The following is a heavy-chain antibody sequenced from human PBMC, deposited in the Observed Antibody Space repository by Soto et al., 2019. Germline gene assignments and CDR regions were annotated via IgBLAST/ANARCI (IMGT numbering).Heavy chain of an antibody. D-gene: IGHD2-15*01. Sequence: EVQVLESGGGLVQPGGSLRLSCEGSGFTVSSHAMTWIRQAPGKGPEWVSTVTADAGTYYADSVKGRFAMSRDTSENKLYLQMNSLGAEDTAAYYCAPHVSCSGGSCQYDAFAIRGQGTMVTVSS. CDR3: APHVSCSGGSCQYDAFAI. CDR2: VTADAGT. CDR1: GFTVSSHA. J-gene: IGHJ3*02. V-gene: IGHV3-23*01.